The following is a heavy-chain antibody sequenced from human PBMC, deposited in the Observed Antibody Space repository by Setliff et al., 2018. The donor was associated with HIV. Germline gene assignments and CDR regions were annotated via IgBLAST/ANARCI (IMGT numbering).Heavy chain of an antibody. V-gene: IGHV3-7*04. J-gene: IGHJ4*02. Sequence: GGSLRLSCAASGFRFTTYWMSWVRQAPGKGLEWLANVKQDGSEQYYLDSVKGRFTISRDNGKNSLYLQMNSLRAEDTAVYYCERGGGYWGQGTMVTVSS. CDR3: ERGGGY. CDR1: GFRFTTYW. D-gene: IGHD2-15*01. CDR2: VKQDGSEQ.